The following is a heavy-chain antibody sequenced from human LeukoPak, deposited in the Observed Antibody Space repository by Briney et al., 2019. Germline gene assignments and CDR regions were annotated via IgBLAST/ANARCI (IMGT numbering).Heavy chain of an antibody. V-gene: IGHV3-64D*09. CDR2: ISSNGGST. J-gene: IGHJ1*01. CDR1: GFSFSSYA. Sequence: PGGSLRLSCSASGFSFSSYAMHWVRQAPEKGLEHVSAISSNGGSTYYADSVKGRFTISRDNSKNTLYLQMSSLRAEDTAVYYCVKDQDYYDSSGYSLEYFQHWGQGTLVTVSS. D-gene: IGHD3-22*01. CDR3: VKDQDYYDSSGYSLEYFQH.